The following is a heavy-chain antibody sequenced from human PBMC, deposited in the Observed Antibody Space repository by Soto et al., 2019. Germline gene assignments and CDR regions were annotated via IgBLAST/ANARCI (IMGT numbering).Heavy chain of an antibody. CDR2: IYYSGST. V-gene: IGHV4-31*03. CDR1: GGSISSGGYY. Sequence: QVQLQESGPGLVKPSQTLSLTCTVSGGSISSGGYYWSWIRQHPGKGLEWIGYIYYSGSTYYNPSLKSRVTISVDTSKNQFALKLSSVTAADTAVYYCARDRPLGGSYYSYGIDVWGQGTTVTVSS. CDR3: ARDRPLGGSYYSYGIDV. J-gene: IGHJ6*02. D-gene: IGHD3-16*01.